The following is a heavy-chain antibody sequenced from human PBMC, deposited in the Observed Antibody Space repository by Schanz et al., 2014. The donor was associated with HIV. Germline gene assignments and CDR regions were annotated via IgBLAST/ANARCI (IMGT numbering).Heavy chain of an antibody. J-gene: IGHJ6*02. Sequence: DVQLVESGGGLVQPGGSRRLSCAASGFIFSGYWMSWVRQAPGKGLEWVANIKKDGSEQQYVDSVKGRFTISRDNAKNSLFLQMNSLRVEDTAVYYCATSPTMSFVGNFYSGLDVWGRGTTVTVS. V-gene: IGHV3-7*01. D-gene: IGHD3-22*01. CDR3: ATSPTMSFVGNFYSGLDV. CDR1: GFIFSGYW. CDR2: IKKDGSEQ.